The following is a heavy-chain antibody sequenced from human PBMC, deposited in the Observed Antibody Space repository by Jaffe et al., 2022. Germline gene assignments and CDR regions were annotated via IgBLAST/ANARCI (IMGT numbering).Heavy chain of an antibody. CDR1: GGSISSGSYY. Sequence: QVQLQESGPGLVKPSQTLSLTCTVSGGSISSGSYYWSWIRQPAGKGLEWIGRIYTSGSTNYNPSLKSRVTISVDTSKNQFSLKLSSVTAADTAVYYCARDNGYNWFDPWGQGTLVTVSS. CDR3: ARDNGYNWFDP. V-gene: IGHV4-61*02. D-gene: IGHD2-8*01. J-gene: IGHJ5*02. CDR2: IYTSGST.